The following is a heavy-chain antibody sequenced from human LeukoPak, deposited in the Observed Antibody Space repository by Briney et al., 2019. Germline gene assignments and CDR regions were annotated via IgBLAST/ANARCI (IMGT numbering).Heavy chain of an antibody. Sequence: SEILSLTCTVSGGSISSYYWSWIRQPAGKGLEWIGRIYTSGSTNYNPSLKSRVTMSVDTSKNQFSLKLSSVTAADTAVYYCARDGEAARNFNWFDPWGQGTLVTVSS. D-gene: IGHD6-6*01. J-gene: IGHJ5*02. CDR2: IYTSGST. V-gene: IGHV4-4*07. CDR3: ARDGEAARNFNWFDP. CDR1: GGSISSYY.